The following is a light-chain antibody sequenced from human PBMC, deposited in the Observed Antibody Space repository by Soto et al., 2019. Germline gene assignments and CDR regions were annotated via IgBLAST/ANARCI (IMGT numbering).Light chain of an antibody. J-gene: IGKJ3*01. CDR2: LGS. V-gene: IGKV2-28*01. CDR1: QSLLHSNGYNY. Sequence: DIVMTQSPLSLPVTPGEPASISCRSSQSLLHSNGYNYLDWYLQKPGQSPQLLIYLGSNRASGVPDRFSGSGSGTDFTLKISRVEAEDVGVYYCMQALQTPPLIFTFGPGTKVDIK. CDR3: MQALQTPPLIFT.